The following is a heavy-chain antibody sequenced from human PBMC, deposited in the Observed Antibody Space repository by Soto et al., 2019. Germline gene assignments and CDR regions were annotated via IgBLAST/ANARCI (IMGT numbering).Heavy chain of an antibody. CDR3: AKGGNVGGSYVHADF. Sequence: GGSLRLSCAASGFTFSSYGMSWVRQAPGKGLEWVSAISSSGGSTYYADSVKGRFTISRDNSKNTLYLQMNSLRAEDTAVYFCAKGGNVGGSYVHADFWGQGTLVTVSS. D-gene: IGHD1-26*01. CDR1: GFTFSSYG. CDR2: ISSSGGST. V-gene: IGHV3-23*01. J-gene: IGHJ4*02.